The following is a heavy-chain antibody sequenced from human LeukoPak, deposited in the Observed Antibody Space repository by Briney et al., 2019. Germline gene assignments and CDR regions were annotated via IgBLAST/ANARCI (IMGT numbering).Heavy chain of an antibody. Sequence: PGRSLRLSCVASGVAFGSYAMHWVRQAPGKGLEWVAVISYDGSNKYYADSVKGRFTNSRDNSKNTLYLQMNSLRAEDTAVYYCARGANYYDSSAVFYWGQGTLVTVSS. D-gene: IGHD3-22*01. CDR2: ISYDGSNK. J-gene: IGHJ4*02. CDR1: GVAFGSYA. V-gene: IGHV3-30*01. CDR3: ARGANYYDSSAVFY.